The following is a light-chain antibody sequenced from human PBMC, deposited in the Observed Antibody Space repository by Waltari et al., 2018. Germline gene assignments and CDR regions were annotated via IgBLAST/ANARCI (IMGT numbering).Light chain of an antibody. CDR1: HDIGNY. CDR3: QKWDSAPFT. V-gene: IGKV1-27*01. Sequence: DIQMTQSPSSLSAFVGDSVSITCRAGHDIGNYLAWYQQKPGRVPTLLIHSASTSQSWVPSRLSGSGSGTEFTLTIANLQPDDVGSYYCQKWDSAPFTFGPGTKVDL. J-gene: IGKJ3*01. CDR2: SAS.